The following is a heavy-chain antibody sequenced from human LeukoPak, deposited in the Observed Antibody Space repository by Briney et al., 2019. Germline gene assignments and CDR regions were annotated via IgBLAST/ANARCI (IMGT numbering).Heavy chain of an antibody. CDR2: IYPGDSDT. D-gene: IGHD6-19*01. CDR3: ARHLQRYSSGYNRETPFDI. J-gene: IGHJ3*02. CDR1: GYSFTTYF. Sequence: GESLKISCKGSGYSFTTYFIGWVRQMPGKGLEWMGIIYPGDSDTRYSPSFQGQVTISADKSISTAYLQWSSLKASDTAMYYCARHLQRYSSGYNRETPFDIWGQGTMVTVSS. V-gene: IGHV5-51*01.